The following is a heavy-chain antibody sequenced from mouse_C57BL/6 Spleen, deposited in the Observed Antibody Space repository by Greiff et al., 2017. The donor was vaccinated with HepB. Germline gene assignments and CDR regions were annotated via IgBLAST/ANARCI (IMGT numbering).Heavy chain of an antibody. CDR3: ARGFISTVVAGGY. J-gene: IGHJ2*01. CDR1: GYTFTSYW. V-gene: IGHV1-64*01. Sequence: VQLQQSGAELVKPGASVKLSCKASGYTFTSYWMHWVKQRPGQGLEWIGMIHPNSGSTNYNEKFKSKATLNVDKSSSTAYMQLSSLTSEDSAVYYCARGFISTVVAGGYWGQGTTLTVSS. D-gene: IGHD1-1*01. CDR2: IHPNSGST.